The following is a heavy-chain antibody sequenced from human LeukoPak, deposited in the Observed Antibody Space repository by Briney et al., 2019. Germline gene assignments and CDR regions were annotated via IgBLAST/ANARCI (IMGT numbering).Heavy chain of an antibody. CDR2: ITPIFGTA. J-gene: IGHJ4*02. V-gene: IGHV1-69*13. CDR3: AREWGLESSGYYYAY. D-gene: IGHD3-22*01. Sequence: SVKVSCKASGGTFSRFTISWVRQAPGQGVEWMGGITPIFGTANFAQKFQGRVSITADESTSTAFMELSSLRSEDTAVYYCAREWGLESSGYYYAYWGQGTLVTVSS. CDR1: GGTFSRFT.